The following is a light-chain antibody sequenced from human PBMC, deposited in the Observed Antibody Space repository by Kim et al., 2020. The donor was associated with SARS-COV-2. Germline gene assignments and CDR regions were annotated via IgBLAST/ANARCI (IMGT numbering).Light chain of an antibody. V-gene: IGKV1-5*01. CDR2: DAS. CDR3: QQFNSYSGT. J-gene: IGKJ2*02. Sequence: SASVGDRVTITGRASQSISSWLAWYQQKPGKAPKLLIYDASSLESGVPSRFSGSGSGTEFTLTISSLQPDDFATYYCQQFNSYSGTFAQGTKLEIK. CDR1: QSISSW.